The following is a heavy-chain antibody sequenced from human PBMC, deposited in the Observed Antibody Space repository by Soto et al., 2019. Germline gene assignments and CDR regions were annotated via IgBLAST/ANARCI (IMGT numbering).Heavy chain of an antibody. CDR1: GGSISSGGYY. CDR2: IYYSGST. D-gene: IGHD4-17*01. CDR3: ATQHHDYGNYIFDY. V-gene: IGHV4-31*03. Sequence: QVQLQESGPGLVKPSQTLSLTCTVSGGSISSGGYYWSWIRQHPGKGLEWIGYIYYSGSTYYNPTLRGRVTISVDTSKNQFSLKLSSVTAADTAVYYCATQHHDYGNYIFDYWGQGTLVTVSS. J-gene: IGHJ4*02.